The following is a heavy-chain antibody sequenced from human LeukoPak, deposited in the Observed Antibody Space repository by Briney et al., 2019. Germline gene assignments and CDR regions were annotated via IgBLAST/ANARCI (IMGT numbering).Heavy chain of an antibody. D-gene: IGHD1-26*01. CDR1: GFTFSTYT. CDR2: INNRGNYI. V-gene: IGHV3-21*01. CDR3: AREDGVVGASSAFDY. Sequence: GSLGLSCAASGFTFSTYTMNWVRQAPGKGLEWVSSINNRGNYIYYADSVKGRFTISRDNAKNSLYLQMNSLRAEDTAVYYCAREDGVVGASSAFDYWGQGILVTVSS. J-gene: IGHJ4*02.